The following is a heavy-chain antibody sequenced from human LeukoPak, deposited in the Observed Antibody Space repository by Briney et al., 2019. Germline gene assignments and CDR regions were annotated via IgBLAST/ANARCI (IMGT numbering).Heavy chain of an antibody. D-gene: IGHD5-12*01. Sequence: VASVKVSCKASGYTFTGYYIHWVRQAPGQGLESMGWINPNSGDTSYAQKFQGRVTMTRDTSITTAYMELSSLRSDDTAMYYCARGYGVRLRFDPWGQGTLVAVSS. CDR3: ARGYGVRLRFDP. CDR1: GYTFTGYY. V-gene: IGHV1-2*02. J-gene: IGHJ5*02. CDR2: INPNSGDT.